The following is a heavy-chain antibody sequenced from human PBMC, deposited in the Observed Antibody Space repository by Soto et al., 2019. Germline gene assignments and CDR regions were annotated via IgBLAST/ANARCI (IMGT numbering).Heavy chain of an antibody. CDR1: GYSFTSYW. J-gene: IGHJ5*02. V-gene: IGHV5-10-1*01. Sequence: GASLKISCKGSGYSFTSYWISWVRQMPGKGLEWMGRIDPSDSYTNYSPSFQGHVTISADKSISTAYLQWSGLKASDTAMYHCARQPVLSQAPWGQGTLVTVSS. CDR3: ARQPVLSQAP. D-gene: IGHD2-8*01. CDR2: IDPSDSYT.